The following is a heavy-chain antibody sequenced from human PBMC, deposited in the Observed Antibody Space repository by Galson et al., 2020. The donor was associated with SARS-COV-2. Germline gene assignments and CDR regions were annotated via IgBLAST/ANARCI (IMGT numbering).Heavy chain of an antibody. CDR2: ISSSGSYT. V-gene: IGHV3-11*06. Sequence: GESLKISCAASGYSFSDYYMSWIRQAPGQGLEWLSYISSSGSYTNYADSVKGRFTISRDNAKKSQYLQMNSLRGEDTAVYYCARNGRDCSGGICYGAEYFQHWGQGTLVIVSS. J-gene: IGHJ1*01. D-gene: IGHD2-15*01. CDR3: ARNGRDCSGGICYGAEYFQH. CDR1: GYSFSDYY.